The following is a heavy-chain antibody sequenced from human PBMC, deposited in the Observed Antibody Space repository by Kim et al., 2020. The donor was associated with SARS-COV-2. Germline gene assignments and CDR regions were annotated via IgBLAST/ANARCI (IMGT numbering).Heavy chain of an antibody. CDR1: GFTFDNYA. CDR2: ISDTGDRT. D-gene: IGHD2-21*01. CDR3: AKADCENVGCHFRDY. V-gene: IGHV3-23*01. J-gene: IGHJ4*02. Sequence: GGSLRLSCAASGFTFDNYAMSWVRQAPGKGLESVSRISDTGDRTSYADSVKGRFTISRDNSKNTLYLQMNSLRDEDTAIYYCAKADCENVGCHFRDYCGQASLVTV.